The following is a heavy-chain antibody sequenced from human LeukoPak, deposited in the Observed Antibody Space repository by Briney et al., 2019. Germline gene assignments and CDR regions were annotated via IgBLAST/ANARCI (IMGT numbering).Heavy chain of an antibody. D-gene: IGHD4-23*01. CDR2: IYSGGST. CDR1: GFTVSSNY. V-gene: IGHV3-53*01. CDR3: ARGYGGNSPFDY. J-gene: IGHJ4*02. Sequence: GGSLRLSCAASGFTVSSNYMSWVREAPGKGLEWVSVIYSGGSTYYADSVKGRFTISRDNSKNTLYLQMNSLRAEDTAVYYCARGYGGNSPFDYWGQGTLVTVSS.